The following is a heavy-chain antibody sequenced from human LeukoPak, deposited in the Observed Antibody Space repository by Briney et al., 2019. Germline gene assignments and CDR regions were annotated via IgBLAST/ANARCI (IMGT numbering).Heavy chain of an antibody. J-gene: IGHJ5*02. CDR1: GGPFSAYY. D-gene: IGHD2-2*03. Sequence: SETLSLTCVVYGGPFSAYYWSWIRQPPGKGLEWVAEINHSGSTNYSPSLKRRVTISVDTSKNQFSLKLSSVTAADTAVYYCARHGYGDDVGNWFDPWGQGTLVSVSS. CDR2: INHSGST. V-gene: IGHV4-34*01. CDR3: ARHGYGDDVGNWFDP.